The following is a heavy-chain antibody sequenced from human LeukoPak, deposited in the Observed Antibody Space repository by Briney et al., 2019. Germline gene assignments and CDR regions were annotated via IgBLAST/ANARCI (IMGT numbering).Heavy chain of an antibody. J-gene: IGHJ4*02. CDR1: GFTFSSYS. CDR3: ATLDYQTRYYFDY. V-gene: IGHV3-21*01. Sequence: GGSLRLSCAASGFTFSSYSMNWVRQAPGKGLEWVSSISSSSSYIYYADSVKGRFTISRDNSKNTLYLQMNSLRAEDTAVYYCATLDYQTRYYFDYWGQGTLVTVSS. D-gene: IGHD4-11*01. CDR2: ISSSSSYI.